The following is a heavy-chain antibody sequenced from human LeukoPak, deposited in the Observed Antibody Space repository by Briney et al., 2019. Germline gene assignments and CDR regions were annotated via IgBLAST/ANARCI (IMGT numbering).Heavy chain of an antibody. CDR3: ARGVVMGYNWFDP. CDR2: IIPIFGTA. J-gene: IGHJ5*02. V-gene: IGHV1-69*13. CDR1: GGTFSSYA. D-gene: IGHD3-22*01. Sequence: ASVKVSCKASGGTFSSYAISWVRQAPGQGLEWMGGIIPIFGTAIYAQKFQGRVTITADDSTSTAYMELRSLRSEDTAMYYCARGVVMGYNWFDPWGQGTLVTVSS.